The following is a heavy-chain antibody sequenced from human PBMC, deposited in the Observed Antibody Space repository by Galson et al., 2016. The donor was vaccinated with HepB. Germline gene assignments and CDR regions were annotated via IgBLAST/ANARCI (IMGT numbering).Heavy chain of an antibody. CDR1: GFTFSSYA. V-gene: IGHV3-23*01. Sequence: SLRLSCAASGFTFSSYAMSWVRQAPGKGLEWVSLISGSGTNTYYADSVKGRFTISRDNYRNTLYLQMNSLRAEDTAVYYCAKDLTVTPHWFDPWGQGTLVTVSS. D-gene: IGHD2-15*01. CDR3: AKDLTVTPHWFDP. CDR2: ISGSGTNT. J-gene: IGHJ5*02.